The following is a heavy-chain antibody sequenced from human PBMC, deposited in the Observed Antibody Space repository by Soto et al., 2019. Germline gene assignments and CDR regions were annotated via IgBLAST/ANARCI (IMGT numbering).Heavy chain of an antibody. CDR1: GGSIDSSNYF. Sequence: QMQLQESGPGLVRPSETLSLTCTISGGSIDSSNYFWGWVRQPPGKGLEWIGTISYSGNTYYNPSLKSRVTISVDTSKTQFSLKLSSVTAADTAVYSCAWKNLGYFDLWGRGTLVTVSS. J-gene: IGHJ2*01. D-gene: IGHD1-1*01. CDR3: AWKNLGYFDL. V-gene: IGHV4-39*01. CDR2: ISYSGNT.